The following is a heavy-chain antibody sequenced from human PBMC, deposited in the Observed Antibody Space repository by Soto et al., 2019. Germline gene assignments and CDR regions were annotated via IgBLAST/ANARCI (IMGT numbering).Heavy chain of an antibody. D-gene: IGHD1-26*01. V-gene: IGHV1-2*02. J-gene: IGHJ4*02. CDR3: AGEFTVKTLVNSGGLHCDS. CDR2: IKTDTGAT. Sequence: QVQPVQSGAEVRRPGASVRVSCKTSGYTFTDYYIHWVRQAPGQGLESMGWIKTDTGATKYVYEFQGRVTMPRDTSFRTAYLGRRGLKSDDTAVYDCAGEFTVKTLVNSGGLHCDSWGQGPLVTVPS. CDR1: GYTFTDYY.